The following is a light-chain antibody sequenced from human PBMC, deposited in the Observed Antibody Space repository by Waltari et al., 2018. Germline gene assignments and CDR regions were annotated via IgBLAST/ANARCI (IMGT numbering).Light chain of an antibody. Sequence: DIVMTQSPDSLAVSLGERATINCKSSQSVSYSSNNKNYLAWYQQKPGQPPKLLIYWASNRESGVPDRFSGSGSGTDFTLTISSLQAEDVAVYYCQQYYSTPLTFGQGTKVEIK. J-gene: IGKJ1*01. CDR1: QSVSYSSNNKNY. CDR2: WAS. V-gene: IGKV4-1*01. CDR3: QQYYSTPLT.